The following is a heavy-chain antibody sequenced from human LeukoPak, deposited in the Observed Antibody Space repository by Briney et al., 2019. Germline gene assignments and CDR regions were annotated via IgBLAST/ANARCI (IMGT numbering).Heavy chain of an antibody. V-gene: IGHV3-20*04. CDR1: GLTFSSHW. Sequence: GGSLRLSCAASGLTFSSHWMHWVRQAPGKGLEWVSGINWNGGSTGYADSVKGRFTISRDNAKNSLYLQMNSLRAEDTAVYYCAKLTTSWGQGTLVTVSS. CDR3: AKLTTS. CDR2: INWNGGST. D-gene: IGHD4-11*01. J-gene: IGHJ4*02.